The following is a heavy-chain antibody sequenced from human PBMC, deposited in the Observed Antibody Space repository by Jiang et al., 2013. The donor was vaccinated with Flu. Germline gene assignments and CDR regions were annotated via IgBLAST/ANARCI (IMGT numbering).Heavy chain of an antibody. V-gene: IGHV4-59*01. CDR3: ASASFYIAVAGTAGAFDI. Sequence: GSGLVKPSETLSLTCTVSGGSISSYYWSWIRQPPGKGLEWIGYIYYSGSTNYNPSLKSRVTISVDTSKNQFSLKLSSVTAADTAVYYCASASFYIAVAGTAGAFDIWGQGTMVTVSS. CDR2: IYYSGST. D-gene: IGHD6-19*01. CDR1: GGSISSYY. J-gene: IGHJ3*02.